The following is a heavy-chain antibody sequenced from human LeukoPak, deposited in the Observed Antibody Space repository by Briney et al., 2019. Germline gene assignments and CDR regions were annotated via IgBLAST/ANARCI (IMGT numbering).Heavy chain of an antibody. V-gene: IGHV1-69*06. Sequence: SLKVSCKASGASFSSYAVSWVRQAPGQGLEWMGRIIPIFGTPNYAQRFQGRVTITADIVSSTAYMEVNNLTSEDTAVYFCAKQGALRQDYYMDVWGNGTTVTVSS. CDR3: AKQGALRQDYYMDV. CDR2: IIPIFGTP. J-gene: IGHJ6*03. CDR1: GASFSSYA.